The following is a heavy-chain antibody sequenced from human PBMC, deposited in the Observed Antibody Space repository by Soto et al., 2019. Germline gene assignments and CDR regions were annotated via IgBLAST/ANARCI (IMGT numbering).Heavy chain of an antibody. V-gene: IGHV4-34*01. CDR2: INHSGST. D-gene: IGHD6-13*01. CDR1: GGSFSGYY. J-gene: IGHJ6*02. CDR3: ARGGGSSWYGRYYYYGMDV. Sequence: TSETLSLTCAVYGGSFSGYYWSWIRQPPGKGLECIGEINHSGSTNYNPSLKSRVTISVDTSKNQFSLKLSSVTAAGTAVYYCARGGGSSWYGRYYYYGMDVWGQGTTVTVSS.